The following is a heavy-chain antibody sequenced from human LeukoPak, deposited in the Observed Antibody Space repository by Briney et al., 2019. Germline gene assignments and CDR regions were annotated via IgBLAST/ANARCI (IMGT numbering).Heavy chain of an antibody. V-gene: IGHV3-23*01. CDR3: AKDMTYYYDSSGYYYAHN. CDR2: ISGSGGST. Sequence: GGSLRLSCAASGFTFSSYAMNWVRQAPGKGLEWVSVISGSGGSTYYADSVKGRFTISRDNSKNTLYLQMNSLRAEDTAVYYYAKDMTYYYDSSGYYYAHNWGQGTLVTVSS. CDR1: GFTFSSYA. D-gene: IGHD3-22*01. J-gene: IGHJ4*02.